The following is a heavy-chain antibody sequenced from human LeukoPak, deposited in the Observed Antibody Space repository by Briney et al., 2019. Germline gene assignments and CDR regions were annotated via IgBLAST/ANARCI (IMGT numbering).Heavy chain of an antibody. J-gene: IGHJ4*02. CDR3: ARGLLGYYDFWSGYRSYYFDC. D-gene: IGHD3-3*01. CDR1: GGSFSGYY. V-gene: IGHV4-34*01. CDR2: INHSGST. Sequence: SETLSLTCAVYGGSFSGYYWSWIRQPPGKGLEWIGEINHSGSTNYNPSLKSRVTISVDTSKNQFSLKLSSVTAADTAVYYCARGLLGYYDFWSGYRSYYFDCWGQGTLVTVSS.